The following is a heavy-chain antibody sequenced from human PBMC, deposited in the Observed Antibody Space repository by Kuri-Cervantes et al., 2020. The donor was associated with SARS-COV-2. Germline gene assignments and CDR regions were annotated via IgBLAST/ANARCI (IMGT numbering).Heavy chain of an antibody. CDR2: IRYDGSNK. CDR1: GSTFSSYG. D-gene: IGHD3-3*01. CDR3: AREVTIFGAVSRGFDP. Sequence: GGSLRLSCAASGSTFSSYGMHWVRQAPGKGLEWVAFIRYDGSNKYYADSVKGRFTISRDNSKNTLYLQMNSLRAEDTAVYYCAREVTIFGAVSRGFDPWGQGTLVTVSS. J-gene: IGHJ5*02. V-gene: IGHV3-30*02.